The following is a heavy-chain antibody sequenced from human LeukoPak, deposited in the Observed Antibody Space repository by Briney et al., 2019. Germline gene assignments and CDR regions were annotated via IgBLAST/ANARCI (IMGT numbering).Heavy chain of an antibody. CDR1: GFTFSSYG. D-gene: IGHD3-10*01. CDR3: ARGTRSVDY. CDR2: ISYDGSNK. V-gene: IGHV3-30*03. Sequence: GGSLRLSCAVSGFTFSSYGMHWVRQAPGKGLEWVAVISYDGSNKYYADSVKGRFTISRDNSKNTLYLQMNSLRAEDTAVYYCARGTRSVDYWGQGTLVTVSS. J-gene: IGHJ4*02.